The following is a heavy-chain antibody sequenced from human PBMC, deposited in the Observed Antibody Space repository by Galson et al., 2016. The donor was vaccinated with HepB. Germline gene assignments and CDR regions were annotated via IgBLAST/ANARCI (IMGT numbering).Heavy chain of an antibody. CDR1: GFTFSSYW. Sequence: SLRLSCAASGFTFSSYWMNWVRQAPGKGLVWVSRINNDGSNTTYADSVKGPFTISRDNAKNTLYLQMNSLRAEDTAVYYCARPGYCSGSSCYVPFDIWGQGTMATVSS. V-gene: IGHV3-74*03. CDR2: INNDGSNT. J-gene: IGHJ3*02. CDR3: ARPGYCSGSSCYVPFDI. D-gene: IGHD2-15*01.